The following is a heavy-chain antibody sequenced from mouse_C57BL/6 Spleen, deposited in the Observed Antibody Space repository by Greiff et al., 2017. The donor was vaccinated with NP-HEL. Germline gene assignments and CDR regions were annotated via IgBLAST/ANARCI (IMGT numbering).Heavy chain of an antibody. CDR1: GYTFTSYW. CDR3: ARSDYGSSYVGGYFDV. J-gene: IGHJ1*03. V-gene: IGHV1-72*01. D-gene: IGHD1-1*01. CDR2: IDPNSGGT. Sequence: QVQLQQPGAELVKPGASVKLSCKASGYTFTSYWMHWVKQRPGRGLEWIGRIDPNSGGTKYNEKFKSKATLTVDKPSSTAYMQLSSLTSADSAVYYWARSDYGSSYVGGYFDVWGTGTTVTVSS.